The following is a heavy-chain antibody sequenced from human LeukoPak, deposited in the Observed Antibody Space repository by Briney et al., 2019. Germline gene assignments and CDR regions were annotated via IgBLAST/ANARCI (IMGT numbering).Heavy chain of an antibody. Sequence: GGSLRLSCAASGFTFSSYAMHWVRQAPGKGLEWVAVISYDGSNKYYAESVKGRFTISRDNSKNTLYLQMNSLRAEDTAVYYCARGSTPGIAADWGQGTLVPVSS. D-gene: IGHD6-13*01. CDR2: ISYDGSNK. CDR1: GFTFSSYA. V-gene: IGHV3-30*04. CDR3: ARGSTPGIAAD. J-gene: IGHJ1*01.